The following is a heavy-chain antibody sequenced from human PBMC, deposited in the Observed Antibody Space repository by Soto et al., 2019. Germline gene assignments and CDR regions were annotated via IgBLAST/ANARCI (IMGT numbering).Heavy chain of an antibody. CDR2: ISAYNGNT. V-gene: IGHV1-18*01. J-gene: IGHJ4*02. Sequence: GESLKVSCKASVYTFTSYGISWVRQAPGQGLEWMGWISAYNGNTNYAQKLQGRVTMTTDTSTSTAYMELRSLRSDDTAVYYCARDRHFRSIYSSSSIGHWGQGTLVTVSS. D-gene: IGHD6-6*01. CDR3: ARDRHFRSIYSSSSIGH. CDR1: VYTFTSYG.